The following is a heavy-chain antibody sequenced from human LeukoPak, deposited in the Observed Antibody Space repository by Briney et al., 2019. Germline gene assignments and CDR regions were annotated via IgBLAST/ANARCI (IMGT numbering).Heavy chain of an antibody. CDR3: ARDLYDFWSGYQGHWYYYYMDV. CDR1: GGSISSYY. J-gene: IGHJ6*03. CDR2: IYYSGST. Sequence: PSETLSLTCTVSGGSISSYYWSWIRQPPGKGLEWIGYIYYSGSTNYNPSLKSRVTISVDTSKNQFSLKLSSVTAADTAVYYCARDLYDFWSGYQGHWYYYYMDVWGKGTTVTVSS. D-gene: IGHD3-3*01. V-gene: IGHV4-59*12.